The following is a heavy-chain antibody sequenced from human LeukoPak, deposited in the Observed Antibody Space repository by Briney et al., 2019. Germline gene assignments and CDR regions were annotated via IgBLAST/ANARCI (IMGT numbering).Heavy chain of an antibody. V-gene: IGHV4-59*01. J-gene: IGHJ6*03. CDR2: IYYSGST. D-gene: IGHD1-26*01. Sequence: SETLSLTCTVSGDSISTYYWSWIRQPPGKGLEWLGYIYYSGSTYYNPTLKSRVTISVDTSKNQFSLKLSSVTAADTAVYYCARIQSGSSDYYYYYYMDVWGKGTTVTISS. CDR1: GDSISTYY. CDR3: ARIQSGSSDYYYYYYMDV.